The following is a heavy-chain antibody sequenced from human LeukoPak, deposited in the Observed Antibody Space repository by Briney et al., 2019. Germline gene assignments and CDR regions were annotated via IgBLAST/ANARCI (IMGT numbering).Heavy chain of an antibody. CDR3: ARDTFHYDGSGHYGVGPIDY. D-gene: IGHD3-22*01. V-gene: IGHV1-2*02. J-gene: IGHJ4*02. Sequence: GASVKVSCKASGYTFIGYYIHWVRQAPGQGLEWLGWINPNSGGTNYAQKFQGRVTMTRDTSISTAYMELSRLRSDDTAVYYCARDTFHYDGSGHYGVGPIDYWGQGTLVTVSS. CDR1: GYTFIGYY. CDR2: INPNSGGT.